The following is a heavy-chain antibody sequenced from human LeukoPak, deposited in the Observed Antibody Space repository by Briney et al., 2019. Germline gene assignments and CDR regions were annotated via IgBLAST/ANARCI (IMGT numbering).Heavy chain of an antibody. CDR2: ISSSGSAI. Sequence: GGSLRLFCAASGFTFSDYYMSWIRQAPGKGLEWISYISSSGSAIYYADSVKGRFTISRDNAKNSLYLIMNSLRAEDTAVYYCARVAERDGYNYVEAFDIWGQGTMVTVSS. J-gene: IGHJ3*02. D-gene: IGHD5-24*01. V-gene: IGHV3-11*01. CDR3: ARVAERDGYNYVEAFDI. CDR1: GFTFSDYY.